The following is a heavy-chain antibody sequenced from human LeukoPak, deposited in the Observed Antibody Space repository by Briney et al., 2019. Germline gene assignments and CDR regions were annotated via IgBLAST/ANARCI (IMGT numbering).Heavy chain of an antibody. J-gene: IGHJ5*01. CDR1: GFTFSHYG. Sequence: GGSLRLSCAASGFTFSHYGMHWVRQAPGKGLEWAAFISNDGNNKYYADSVKGRFTISRDNSKNTLYLQMNSLRAEDSAVYYCAKGGHPAVVTTRFDSWGQGTLVTVSS. V-gene: IGHV3-30*18. D-gene: IGHD2-21*02. CDR3: AKGGHPAVVTTRFDS. CDR2: ISNDGNNK.